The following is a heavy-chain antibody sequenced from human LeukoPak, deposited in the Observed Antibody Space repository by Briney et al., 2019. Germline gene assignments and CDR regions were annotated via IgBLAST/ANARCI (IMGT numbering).Heavy chain of an antibody. V-gene: IGHV3-20*01. D-gene: IGHD3-16*01. J-gene: IGHJ6*03. CDR3: ARGGGIQGYYYYMDV. CDR2: LNWNGDST. Sequence: PGGSLILSCAASGFTFDDYGMSWVRQAPGRGLEWVSGLNWNGDSTSYADSVKGRFTISRDNAKSSLYLQMNSLRAEDTALYHCARGGGIQGYYYYMDVWGKGTTVIVSS. CDR1: GFTFDDYG.